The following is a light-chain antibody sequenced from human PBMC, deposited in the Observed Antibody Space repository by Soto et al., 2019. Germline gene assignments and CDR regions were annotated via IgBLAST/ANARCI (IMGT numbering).Light chain of an antibody. CDR3: QQFGSSPPFT. J-gene: IGKJ2*01. CDR2: GAS. Sequence: EIVLTQSPGTLSLSPGERATLSCRASQSVSSSFLAWYQQKPGQAPRLLIYGASSRATGIPDRFSGSGSGTDFTLTISRLAPEDFAVYYCQQFGSSPPFTFGRGTKVEIK. V-gene: IGKV3-20*01. CDR1: QSVSSSF.